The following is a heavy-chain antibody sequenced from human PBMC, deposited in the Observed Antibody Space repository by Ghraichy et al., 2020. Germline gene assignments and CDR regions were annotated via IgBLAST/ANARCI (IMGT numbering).Heavy chain of an antibody. CDR1: GFTFSTHS. D-gene: IGHD6-13*01. J-gene: IGHJ6*02. V-gene: IGHV3-21*01. CDR3: ARGGASIAATHYYGMDV. CDR2: ISTTGGYI. Sequence: GGSLRLSCVASGFTFSTHSMNWVRQAPGKGLEWVSSISTTGGYIYIADSMKGRFTISRDNAKNSLYLQLHSLRAEDTAVYYCARGGASIAATHYYGMDVWGQGTTVTVSS.